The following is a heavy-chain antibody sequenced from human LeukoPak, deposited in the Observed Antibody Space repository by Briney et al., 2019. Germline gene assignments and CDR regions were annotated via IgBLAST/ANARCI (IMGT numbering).Heavy chain of an antibody. CDR3: AREASGSYYQNDY. J-gene: IGHJ4*02. CDR1: GYTSTSYD. V-gene: IGHV1-8*01. D-gene: IGHD1-26*01. CDR2: MNPNSGNT. Sequence: ASVKVSSKPSGYTSTSYDINWVRQAPEQGLEWMGWMNPNSGNTGYAQKFQGRVTMTRNTSISTAYMELSSLRSEDTAVYYCAREASGSYYQNDYWGQGTLVTVSS.